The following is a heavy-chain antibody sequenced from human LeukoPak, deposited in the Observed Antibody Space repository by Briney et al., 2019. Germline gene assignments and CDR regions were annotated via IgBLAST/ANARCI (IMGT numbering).Heavy chain of an antibody. D-gene: IGHD3-10*01. J-gene: IGHJ5*02. Sequence: PSETLSLTCTVSGGSISSGGYYWSWIRQPAGKGLEWIGRIYTSGSTNYNPSLKSRVTMSVDTSKNQFSLKLSSVTAADTAVYYCARGVGGPHLPADNWFDPWGQGTLVTVSS. CDR2: IYTSGST. CDR1: GGSISSGGYY. V-gene: IGHV4-61*02. CDR3: ARGVGGPHLPADNWFDP.